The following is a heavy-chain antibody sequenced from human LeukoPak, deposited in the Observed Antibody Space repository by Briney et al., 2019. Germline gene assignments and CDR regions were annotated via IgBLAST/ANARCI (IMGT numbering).Heavy chain of an antibody. J-gene: IGHJ3*02. CDR1: GFTFRIYA. CDR2: ISSSSSYI. D-gene: IGHD6-19*01. V-gene: IGHV3-21*01. Sequence: GGSLRLSCAASGFTFRIYAMNWVRQAPGKGLEWVSSISSSSSYIYYADSVKGRFTISRDNAKNSLYLQMNSLRAEDTAVYYCARDAVADAFDIWGQGTMVTVSS. CDR3: ARDAVADAFDI.